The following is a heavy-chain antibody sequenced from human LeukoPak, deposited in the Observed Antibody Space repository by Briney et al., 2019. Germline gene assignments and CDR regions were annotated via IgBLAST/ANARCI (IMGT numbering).Heavy chain of an antibody. D-gene: IGHD3-10*01. J-gene: IGHJ6*03. CDR3: ARGGITMVRGVIRSYYMDV. V-gene: IGHV1-8*03. CDR2: MNPNSGNT. CDR1: GYTFTSYG. Sequence: ASVKVSCKASGYTFTSYGISWVRQAPGQGLEWMGWMNPNSGNTGYAQKFQGRVTITRNTSISTAYMELSSLRSEDTAVYYCARGGITMVRGVIRSYYMDVWGKGTTVTVSS.